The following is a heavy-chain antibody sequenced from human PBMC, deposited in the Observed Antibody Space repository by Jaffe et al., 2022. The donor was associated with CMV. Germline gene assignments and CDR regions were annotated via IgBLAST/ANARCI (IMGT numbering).Heavy chain of an antibody. D-gene: IGHD5-18*01. J-gene: IGHJ3*02. CDR3: ASGPRIQDAFDI. V-gene: IGHV3-21*01. CDR1: GFTFSSYS. Sequence: EVQLVESGGGLVKPGGSLRLSCAASGFTFSSYSMNWVRQAPGKGLEWVSSISSSSSYIYYADSVKGRFTISRDNAKNSLYLQMNSLRAEDTAVYYCASGPRIQDAFDIWGQGTMVTVSS. CDR2: ISSSSSYI.